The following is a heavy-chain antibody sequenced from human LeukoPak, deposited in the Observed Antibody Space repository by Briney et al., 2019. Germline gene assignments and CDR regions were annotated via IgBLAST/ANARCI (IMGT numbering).Heavy chain of an antibody. D-gene: IGHD6-13*01. CDR1: GSTFTDYY. CDR3: ARATGRIIAAAGTLFY. J-gene: IGHJ4*02. CDR2: INPNSGGT. Sequence: ASVKVSCKASGSTFTDYYMHWVRQAPGQGLEWMGWINPNSGGTNYAQKFQGRVTMTRDTSISTAYMELSRLRSDDTAVYYCARATGRIIAAAGTLFYWGQGTLVTVSS. V-gene: IGHV1-2*02.